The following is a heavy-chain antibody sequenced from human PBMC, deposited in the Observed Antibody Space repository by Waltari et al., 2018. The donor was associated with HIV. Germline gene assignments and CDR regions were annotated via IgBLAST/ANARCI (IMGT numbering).Heavy chain of an antibody. J-gene: IGHJ4*02. D-gene: IGHD3-22*01. Sequence: EVQLLESGGGLVQPGGSRSLPCAASGFAYVSYALTWVRQSPGRGLEWVSAISGSGADSFYADSVKGRFSISRDNSKNTVYLQMNNLRAADTAIYYCAKAFSDNTAYYYDFWGRGTRVTVAS. CDR3: AKAFSDNTAYYYDF. V-gene: IGHV3-23*01. CDR2: ISGSGADS. CDR1: GFAYVSYA.